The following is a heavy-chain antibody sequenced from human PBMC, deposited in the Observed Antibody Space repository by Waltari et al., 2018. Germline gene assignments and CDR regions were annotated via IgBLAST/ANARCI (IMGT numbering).Heavy chain of an antibody. J-gene: IGHJ4*02. CDR3: ARDTYGGTGTFDY. D-gene: IGHD4-17*01. V-gene: IGHV4-38-2*02. CDR2: MYYSGTT. CDR1: GDSIKSGHY. Sequence: QVQLQESGPGLVKPSETLSLTCAVSGDSIKSGHYLVWIRQPPGKGLEWIGTMYYSGTTYYNPSLKSRVTISVDMSKNQFSLKLTSVTAADTSLYYCARDTYGGTGTFDYWGQGTLVTVSS.